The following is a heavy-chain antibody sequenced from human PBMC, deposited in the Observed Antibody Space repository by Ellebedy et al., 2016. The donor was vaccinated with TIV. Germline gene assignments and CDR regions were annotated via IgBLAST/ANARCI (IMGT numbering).Heavy chain of an antibody. J-gene: IGHJ4*02. CDR1: GFTFSSFW. CDR2: LNPDGTST. CDR3: AGDQVYGIQLWFDY. V-gene: IGHV3-74*01. D-gene: IGHD5-18*01. Sequence: GESLKISCVASGFTFSSFWMHWVRQTPGKGLVWVSRLNPDGTSTTYADSVKGRFTISRDNSKNTLYLQMNSLRAEDTAVYYCAGDQVYGIQLWFDYWGQGTLVTVSS.